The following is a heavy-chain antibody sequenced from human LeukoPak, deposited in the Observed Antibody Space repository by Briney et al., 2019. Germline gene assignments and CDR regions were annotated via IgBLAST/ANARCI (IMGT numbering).Heavy chain of an antibody. CDR2: IYHSGST. Sequence: PSETLSLTCTVSGYSISSGYYWGWIRHPPGKGLEWIGSIYHSGSTYYNPSLKSRATISVDTSKNQFSLKLSSVTAADTAVYYCARLRTDKYGSGSYSDYWGQGTLVTVSS. CDR1: GYSISSGYY. CDR3: ARLRTDKYGSGSYSDY. J-gene: IGHJ4*02. D-gene: IGHD3-10*01. V-gene: IGHV4-38-2*02.